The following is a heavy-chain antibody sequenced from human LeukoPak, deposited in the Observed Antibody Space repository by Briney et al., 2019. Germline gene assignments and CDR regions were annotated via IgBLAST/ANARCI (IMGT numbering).Heavy chain of an antibody. J-gene: IGHJ3*02. Sequence: SETLSLTCTVSGGSISTYYWSWIRQPPGRGLEWIGYIYYSGSTNYNPSLKSRVTISVDTSKNQFSLKLSSVTAADTAVFYCARPVAGTVDAFDIWGQGTMVTVSS. CDR2: IYYSGST. D-gene: IGHD6-19*01. CDR1: GGSISTYY. V-gene: IGHV4-59*08. CDR3: ARPVAGTVDAFDI.